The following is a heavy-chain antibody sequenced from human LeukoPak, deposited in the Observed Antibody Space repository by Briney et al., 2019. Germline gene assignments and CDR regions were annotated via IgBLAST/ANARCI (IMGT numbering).Heavy chain of an antibody. Sequence: SETLSLTCTVCGGSISSYYWSWIRQPAGKGLEWIGRIYTSGRTNYNPSLKSRVTMSVDTSKNQFSLKLSSVTAADTAVYYCARHPTYYDILTGYRPKYYFDYWGQGTLVTVSS. J-gene: IGHJ4*02. V-gene: IGHV4-4*07. CDR1: GGSISSYY. D-gene: IGHD3-9*01. CDR2: IYTSGRT. CDR3: ARHPTYYDILTGYRPKYYFDY.